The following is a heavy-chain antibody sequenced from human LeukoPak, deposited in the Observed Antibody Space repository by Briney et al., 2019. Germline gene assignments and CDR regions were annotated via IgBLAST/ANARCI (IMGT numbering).Heavy chain of an antibody. Sequence: SETLSLTCTVSGSSISSYYWSWIRQPPGKGLEWIGYISYSGSTNYNTSLKSRVTISKDTSKNQFSLKLSSVTAADTAVYYCARVLLQSYFDYWGQGTLVTVSS. J-gene: IGHJ4*02. CDR1: GSSISSYY. CDR2: ISYSGST. D-gene: IGHD2-21*02. V-gene: IGHV4-59*01. CDR3: ARVLLQSYFDY.